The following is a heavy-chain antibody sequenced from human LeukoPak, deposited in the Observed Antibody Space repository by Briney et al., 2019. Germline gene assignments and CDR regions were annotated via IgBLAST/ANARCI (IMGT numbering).Heavy chain of an antibody. CDR2: IYNGVST. D-gene: IGHD4-17*01. Sequence: VGSLRLSCAASGFSLSRNYMFWVGQAPGEGLERGSVIYNGVSTYYADSVKGRFTTSRDNSTNTLYLEMRSVKAADTDVYYCGREAVTRNYFDLWGQGTLVTVSS. V-gene: IGHV3-53*01. CDR3: GREAVTRNYFDL. J-gene: IGHJ4*02. CDR1: GFSLSRNY.